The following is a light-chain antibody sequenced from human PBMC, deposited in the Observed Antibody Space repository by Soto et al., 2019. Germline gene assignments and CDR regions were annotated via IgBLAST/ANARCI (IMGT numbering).Light chain of an antibody. J-gene: IGKJ5*01. CDR1: QSISSW. CDR3: QQYNSYSPIT. Sequence: DIQLTQSPSTLSASLGDRGTLKCRASQSISSWLAWYQQKPGKAPKLLIYDASSLESGVPSRFSGSGSGAEFTLTISSLQPDDFATYYCQQYNSYSPITFGQGTRLEIK. V-gene: IGKV1-5*01. CDR2: DAS.